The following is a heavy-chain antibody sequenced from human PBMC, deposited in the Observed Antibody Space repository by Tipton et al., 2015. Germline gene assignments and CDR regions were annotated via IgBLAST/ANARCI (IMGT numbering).Heavy chain of an antibody. CDR3: AKGRRLARPGNYYYYGMDV. CDR1: GGSISSGGYY. D-gene: IGHD6-6*01. CDR2: IYYSGTT. V-gene: IGHV4-31*03. Sequence: TLSLTCTVSGGSISSGGYYWNLIRQPPGKGLEWIGYIYYSGTTYCNPSLKSRLTISADTSKNQFSLKLSSVTAADTAVYYCAKGRRLARPGNYYYYGMDVWGQGTTVTVSS. J-gene: IGHJ6*02.